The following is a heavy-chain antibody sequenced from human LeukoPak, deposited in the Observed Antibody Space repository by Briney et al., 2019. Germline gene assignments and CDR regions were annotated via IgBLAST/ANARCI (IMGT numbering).Heavy chain of an antibody. D-gene: IGHD2-15*01. Sequence: GGSLRLSCAASGFTFSSYGMNWVRQAPGKGLDWVSYISSSGSAIYYADSVRGRFTISRDNAKNSLYLQMNSLRAEDTAVYYCARARRDCSGGSCYPDYNWFDPWGQGTLVTVSS. V-gene: IGHV3-48*03. CDR3: ARARRDCSGGSCYPDYNWFDP. CDR1: GFTFSSYG. CDR2: ISSSGSAI. J-gene: IGHJ5*02.